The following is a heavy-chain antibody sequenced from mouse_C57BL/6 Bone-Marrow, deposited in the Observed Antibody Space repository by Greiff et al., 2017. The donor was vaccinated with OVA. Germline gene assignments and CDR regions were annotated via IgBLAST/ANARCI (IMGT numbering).Heavy chain of an antibody. CDR2: IYPRDGRT. CDR3: EREDYYGSSDWYFDV. Sequence: QVQLQQSDAELVKPGASVKISCKVSGYTFTDHTIHWMKQRPEQGLEWIGYIYPRDGRTKYNEKFKGKATLTADKSSSTAYTQLNSLTSEDSAVYFCEREDYYGSSDWYFDVWGTGTTVTVSS. D-gene: IGHD1-1*01. J-gene: IGHJ1*03. CDR1: GYTFTDHT. V-gene: IGHV1-78*01.